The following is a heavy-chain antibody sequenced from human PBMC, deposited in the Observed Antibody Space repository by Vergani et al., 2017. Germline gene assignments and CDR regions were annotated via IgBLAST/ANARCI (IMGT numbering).Heavy chain of an antibody. CDR1: ACTFTSYS. CDR2: ISYDGTNK. D-gene: IGHD3-22*01. J-gene: IGHJ4*02. CDR3: ARELYYDSSGYFGGPYYFDY. Sequence: QALLVGSGGGVVQPGRSLRLSCVASACTFTSYSIHWVRQAPGKGLEWVAFISYDGTNKYYADSVKGRFTISRDNSKNTVSLQMNSLRPEDSAIYYCARELYYDSSGYFGGPYYFDYWGQGTLVTVSS. V-gene: IGHV3-30*04.